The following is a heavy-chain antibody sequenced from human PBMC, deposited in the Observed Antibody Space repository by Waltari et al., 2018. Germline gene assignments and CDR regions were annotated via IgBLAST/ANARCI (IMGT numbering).Heavy chain of an antibody. V-gene: IGHV3-53*02. Sequence: EVQVVETGGGLIQPGGSLRLSCSPSGFTCCNNYTSWVLQAPGQGLGWVSVLYSGGSTYYTDSVKGRFTISRDNSKNTLYLQMNSLRVEDTAVYHCVTHDHDSTNFFYYYMDVWGKGTTVIVSS. J-gene: IGHJ6*03. D-gene: IGHD2-15*01. CDR2: LYSGGST. CDR3: VTHDHDSTNFFYYYMDV. CDR1: GFTCCNNY.